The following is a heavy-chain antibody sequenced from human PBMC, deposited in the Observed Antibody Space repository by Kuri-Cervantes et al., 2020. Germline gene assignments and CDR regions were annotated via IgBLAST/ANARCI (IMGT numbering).Heavy chain of an antibody. CDR2: INPNSGGT. J-gene: IGHJ6*02. CDR3: ARDRAGYCSSTSCYTKASYYYYGMDV. Sequence: ASVKVSCKASGYTFTGYYMHWVRQAPGQGLEWMGWINPNSGGTNYAQKFQGRVTMTRDTSISTAYMELSRLRSEDTAVYYCARDRAGYCSSTSCYTKASYYYYGMDVWGQGTTVTVSS. CDR1: GYTFTGYY. V-gene: IGHV1-2*02. D-gene: IGHD2-2*02.